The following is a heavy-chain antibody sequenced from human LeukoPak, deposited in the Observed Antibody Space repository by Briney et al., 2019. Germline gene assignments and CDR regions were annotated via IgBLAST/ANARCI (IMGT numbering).Heavy chain of an antibody. CDR3: AKDRSGSFNFDY. V-gene: IGHV3-23*01. J-gene: IGHJ4*02. D-gene: IGHD1-26*01. CDR1: GFTFSSYA. Sequence: GGSLRLSCAVSGFTFSSYAMSWVRQAPGKGLEWVSGISGYGGSTYYADSVKGWFTISRDNSKNTLFLQMNSLRAEDTAVYYCAKDRSGSFNFDYWGQGTLVTVSS. CDR2: ISGYGGST.